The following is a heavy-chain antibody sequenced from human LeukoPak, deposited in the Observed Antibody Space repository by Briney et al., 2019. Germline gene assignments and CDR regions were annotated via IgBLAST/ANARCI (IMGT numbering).Heavy chain of an antibody. D-gene: IGHD5-18*01. CDR3: ARGLQRWLHDY. CDR1: GGSFSGYY. J-gene: IGHJ4*02. V-gene: IGHV4-34*01. CDR2: INHSGST. Sequence: PSETLSLTCAVYGGSFSGYYWSWIRQPPGKGLEWIGEINHSGSTYYKSSLKSRVTISVDTSKNQFSLKLSSVTAADTAVYYCARGLQRWLHDYWGQGTLVTVSS.